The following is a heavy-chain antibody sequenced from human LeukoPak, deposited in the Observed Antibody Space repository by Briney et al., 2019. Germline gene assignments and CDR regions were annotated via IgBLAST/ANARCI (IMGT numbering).Heavy chain of an antibody. CDR3: ARSDTAMRYYYYYYYMDV. V-gene: IGHV1-2*02. CDR1: GYTFTGYY. Sequence: GASVKVSCKASGYTFTGYYMHWVRQAPGQGLEWMGWINPNSGGTNYAQKFQGRVTMTRDTSISTAYMELSRLRSDDTAVYYCARSDTAMRYYYYYYYMDVWGKGTTVTVSS. J-gene: IGHJ6*03. CDR2: INPNSGGT. D-gene: IGHD5-18*01.